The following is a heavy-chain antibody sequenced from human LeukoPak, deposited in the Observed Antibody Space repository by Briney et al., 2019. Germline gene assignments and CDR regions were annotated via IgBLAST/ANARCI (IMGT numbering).Heavy chain of an antibody. J-gene: IGHJ4*02. CDR2: IYYSGST. CDR1: GGSISSYY. D-gene: IGHD2-2*01. CDR3: ARLASSIEVDY. V-gene: IGHV4-59*01. Sequence: SETLSLTCTVSGGSISSYYWSWIRQPPGKGLEWIGYIYYSGSTNYNPSLKSRVTISVDTSENQFSLKLSSVTAAGTAVYYCARLASSIEVDYWGQGTLVTVSS.